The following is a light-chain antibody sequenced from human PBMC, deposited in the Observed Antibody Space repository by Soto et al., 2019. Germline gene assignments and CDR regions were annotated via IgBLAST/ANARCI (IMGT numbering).Light chain of an antibody. V-gene: IGLV2-14*01. CDR2: EVS. Sequence: QSALTQPASVSGSPGQSITISCAGTSSDVGAYNYVSWYQQHPDKAPKGMIYEVSIRPSGVSDRFSGSKSGNTASLTISGLQAEEEAVYYCDSYTTSSTWVFGGGTKLTVL. CDR1: SSDVGAYNY. CDR3: DSYTTSSTWV. J-gene: IGLJ3*02.